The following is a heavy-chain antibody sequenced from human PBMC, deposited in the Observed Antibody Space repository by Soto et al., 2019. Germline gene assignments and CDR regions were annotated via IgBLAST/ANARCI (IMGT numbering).Heavy chain of an antibody. Sequence: PGGSLRLSCAASGFTFTRYSMNWVRQAPGKGLEWVSSISSTTNYIYYGDSMKGRFTISRDNAKNSLYLEMNSLRAEDTAIYYCTRGPRADSSGTGAHWGKGTPLTVSS. CDR2: ISSTTNYI. J-gene: IGHJ4*02. CDR3: TRGPRADSSGTGAH. D-gene: IGHD1-26*01. V-gene: IGHV3-21*03. CDR1: GFTFTRYS.